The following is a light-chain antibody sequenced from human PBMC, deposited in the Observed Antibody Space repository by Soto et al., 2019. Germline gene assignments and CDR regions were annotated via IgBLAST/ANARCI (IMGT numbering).Light chain of an antibody. CDR3: QQYANWPKT. CDR1: QSISIN. J-gene: IGKJ1*01. Sequence: EIVLTQSPGTLSVSPGDRVTLSCRASQSISINLAWYQHKPGQAPRLLIHGASTRATGVPARISGSGSGTEFTLTISSLQSEDFAVYFCQQYANWPKTFGQGTKVDIK. V-gene: IGKV3D-15*01. CDR2: GAS.